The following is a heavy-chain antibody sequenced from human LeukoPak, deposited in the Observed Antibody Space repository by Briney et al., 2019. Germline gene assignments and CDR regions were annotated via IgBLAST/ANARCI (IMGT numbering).Heavy chain of an antibody. CDR3: RRGDSNTWSPDY. D-gene: IGHD6-13*01. V-gene: IGHV3-30-3*01. J-gene: IGHJ4*02. Sequence: GGSLRLSCAASGFTFSSYAMHWVRQAPGKGLEWVADISYDGSNKYYADSVKGRFTISRDNSNNTLYLQMNSLRAEDTAVYYCRRGDSNTWSPDYWGQGTLVTVSS. CDR1: GFTFSSYA. CDR2: ISYDGSNK.